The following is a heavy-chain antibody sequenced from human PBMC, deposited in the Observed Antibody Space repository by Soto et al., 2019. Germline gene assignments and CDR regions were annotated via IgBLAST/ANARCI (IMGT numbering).Heavy chain of an antibody. CDR3: AREGSRWTHYYYFGMDV. V-gene: IGHV1-2*04. CDR2: INPNSGGT. Sequence: ASVKVSCKASGYTFTGYYMHWVRQAPGQGLEWMGWINPNSGGTNYAQKFQGWVTMTRDTSISTAYMELSRLRSDDTAVYYCAREGSRWTHYYYFGMDVWGKGTTVTVSS. D-gene: IGHD6-13*01. CDR1: GYTFTGYY. J-gene: IGHJ6*04.